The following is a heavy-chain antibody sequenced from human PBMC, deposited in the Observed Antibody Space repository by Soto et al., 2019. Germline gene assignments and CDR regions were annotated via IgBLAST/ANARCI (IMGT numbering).Heavy chain of an antibody. CDR1: GGTFSSYA. CDR2: IIPIFGTA. D-gene: IGHD2-21*02. Sequence: ASVKVSCKASGGTFSSYAISWVRQAPGQGLEWMGGIIPIFGTANYAQKFQGRVTITADESTSTAYMELSSLRSEDTAVYYCARLYCGGDCYAGYYGMDVWGQGTTVTVSS. J-gene: IGHJ6*02. V-gene: IGHV1-69*13. CDR3: ARLYCGGDCYAGYYGMDV.